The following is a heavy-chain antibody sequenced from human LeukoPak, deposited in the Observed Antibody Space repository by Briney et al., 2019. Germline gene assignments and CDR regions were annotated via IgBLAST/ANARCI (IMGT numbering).Heavy chain of an antibody. CDR3: ARAMTTVTMNWFDP. Sequence: RGSLRLSCAASGFTFSSYSMNWVRQAPGKGLEWVSSISSSSSYIYYADPVKGRFTISRDNAKNSLYLQMNSLRAEDTAVYYCARAMTTVTMNWFDPWGQGTLVTVSS. V-gene: IGHV3-21*01. D-gene: IGHD4-17*01. J-gene: IGHJ5*02. CDR2: ISSSSSYI. CDR1: GFTFSSYS.